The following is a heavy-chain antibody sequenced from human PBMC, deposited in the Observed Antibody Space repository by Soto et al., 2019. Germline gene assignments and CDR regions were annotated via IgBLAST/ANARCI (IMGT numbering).Heavy chain of an antibody. V-gene: IGHV3-21*01. Sequence: NPGGSLRLSCAASGFNFNVYSMNWVRQAPGKGLEWISSISSSSNYIHYRDSVRGRFTISRDNAKNSLYLQLDSLRVEDTAVYFCARGRGSEVFDSWGQGTLVTVSS. CDR2: ISSSSNYI. J-gene: IGHJ5*01. CDR1: GFNFNVYS. CDR3: ARGRGSEVFDS. D-gene: IGHD5-12*01.